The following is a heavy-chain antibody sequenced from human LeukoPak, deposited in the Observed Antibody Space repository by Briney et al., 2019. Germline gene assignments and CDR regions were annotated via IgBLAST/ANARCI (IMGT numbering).Heavy chain of an antibody. CDR2: IYYSESD. J-gene: IGHJ5*02. CDR1: GGSISRGDYY. Sequence: SQTLSLTCTVSGGSISRGDYYWSWIRHPQGTGLEWIGYIYYSESDFYDPSHKSRVTISVGASKSQFPLKLRSVPAACTAVDYCSRGLKYRYCSGGSCLLNGFDPWGQGTLVTVSS. V-gene: IGHV4-30-4*01. D-gene: IGHD2-15*01. CDR3: SRGLKYRYCSGGSCLLNGFDP.